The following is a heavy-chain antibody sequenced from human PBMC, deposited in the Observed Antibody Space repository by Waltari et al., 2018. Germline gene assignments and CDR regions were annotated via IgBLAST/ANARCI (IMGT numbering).Heavy chain of an antibody. V-gene: IGHV4-59*01. Sequence: QVQLQESGPSLLTPSQTLSRRCTVSGGSIGGVYWSWVRQPPGKGLDWIGYIYYTGSTNFNPSLKSRVTMSVDTSKNQFSLKLSSVTAADTAFYYCARGGGGDWEWFDPWGQGTLVTVSS. CDR3: ARGGGGDWEWFDP. J-gene: IGHJ5*02. D-gene: IGHD2-21*02. CDR2: IYYTGST. CDR1: GGSIGGVY.